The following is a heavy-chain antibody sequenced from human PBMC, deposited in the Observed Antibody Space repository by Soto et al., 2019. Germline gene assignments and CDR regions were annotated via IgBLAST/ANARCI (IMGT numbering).Heavy chain of an antibody. CDR3: AHRRDPTGVDY. CDR1: GFSLSTSGVG. D-gene: IGHD1-1*01. Sequence: QITLKESGPTLVKPTQTLTLTCTFSGFSLSTSGVGVGWIRQPPGKALEWLALIYWDDDKRYSPSLKSRLTIPKDTSKNQVVVTMTNMDPVDTASYYCAHRRDPTGVDYWGQGTLVTVSS. CDR2: IYWDDDK. V-gene: IGHV2-5*02. J-gene: IGHJ4*02.